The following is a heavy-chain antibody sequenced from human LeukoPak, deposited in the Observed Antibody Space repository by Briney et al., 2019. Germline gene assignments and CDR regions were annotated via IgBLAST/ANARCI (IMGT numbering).Heavy chain of an antibody. CDR1: GYTFTIYG. CDR2: ISAYNGNT. D-gene: IGHD3-9*01. V-gene: IGHV1-18*04. CDR3: ARMGDILTGYALDY. J-gene: IGHJ4*02. Sequence: GASAKVSFRASGYTFTIYGISWVRQAPGQGREGMGWISAYNGNTNYTQKLQGRVTMTTHTSTSTAYMELRSLRSDDTAVYYCARMGDILTGYALDYWGQGTLVTVSS.